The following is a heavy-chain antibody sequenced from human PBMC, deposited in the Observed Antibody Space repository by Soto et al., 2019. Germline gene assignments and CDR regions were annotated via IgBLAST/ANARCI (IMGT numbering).Heavy chain of an antibody. CDR1: GFTFSSYS. J-gene: IGHJ4*02. V-gene: IGHV3-48*02. D-gene: IGHD3-22*01. CDR3: ARGDYYDSSGYYPIDY. CDR2: ISSSSSTI. Sequence: PGGSLRLSCAASGFTFSSYSMNWVRQAPGKGLEWVSYISSSSSTIYYADSVKGRFTISRDNAKNSLYLQMNSLRDEDTAVYYCARGDYYDSSGYYPIDYWGQGTLVTVSS.